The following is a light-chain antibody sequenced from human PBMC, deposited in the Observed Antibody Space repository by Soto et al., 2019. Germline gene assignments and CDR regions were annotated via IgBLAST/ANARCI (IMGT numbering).Light chain of an antibody. CDR1: QGISNY. CDR2: DAS. Sequence: DIQMTQSPSSLSAPVGDRVTITCQATQGISNYLSWYRQKRGKAPELLIYDASNLETGVPSRFSGSGSGTDFTFTISSLQPEDIATYYCQQYDNLPFTFGGGTKVDIK. CDR3: QQYDNLPFT. V-gene: IGKV1-33*01. J-gene: IGKJ4*01.